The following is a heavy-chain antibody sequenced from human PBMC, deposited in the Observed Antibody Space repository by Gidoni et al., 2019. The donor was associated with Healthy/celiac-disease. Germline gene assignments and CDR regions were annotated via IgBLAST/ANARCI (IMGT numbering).Heavy chain of an antibody. D-gene: IGHD4-17*01. V-gene: IGHV3-72*01. CDR2: TRNKANSYTT. Sequence: EVQLVESGGGLVQPGGSLRLSCAASGFTFSDHYMDWVRQAPGKGLEWVGRTRNKANSYTTEYAASVKGRFTISRDDSKNSLYLQMNSLKTEDTAVYYCARLRGAGDYWGQGTLVTVSS. J-gene: IGHJ4*02. CDR3: ARLRGAGDY. CDR1: GFTFSDHY.